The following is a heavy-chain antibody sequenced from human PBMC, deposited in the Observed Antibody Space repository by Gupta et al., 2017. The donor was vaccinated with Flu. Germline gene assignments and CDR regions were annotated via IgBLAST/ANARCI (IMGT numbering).Heavy chain of an antibody. D-gene: IGHD2-2*01. V-gene: IGHV3-23*01. J-gene: IGHJ4*02. Sequence: EVQLLESGGGLVQPGGSLRLSCAASGFTFSSYSMNWVRQAPGKGLEWVSGVSSIGGDTYYANSVNGRFTISRDNSKNTLYLQMNSLRADDTAIYYCAKDRCSRTNCCVDYWGQGSLVTVAS. CDR2: VSSIGGDT. CDR1: GFTFSSYS. CDR3: AKDRCSRTNCCVDY.